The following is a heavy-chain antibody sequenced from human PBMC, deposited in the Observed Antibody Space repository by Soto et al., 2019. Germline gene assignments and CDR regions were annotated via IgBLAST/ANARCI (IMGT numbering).Heavy chain of an antibody. J-gene: IGHJ5*02. CDR2: IYYSGST. CDR1: GGSVSSGSYY. Sequence: TSETLSLTCTVSGGSVSSGSYYWSWIRQPPGKGLEWIGYIYYSGSTNYNPSLKSRVTISVDTSKNQFSLKLSSVTAADTAVYYCALGVPAAIRDNWFDPWGQGTLVTVSS. V-gene: IGHV4-61*01. D-gene: IGHD2-2*02. CDR3: ALGVPAAIRDNWFDP.